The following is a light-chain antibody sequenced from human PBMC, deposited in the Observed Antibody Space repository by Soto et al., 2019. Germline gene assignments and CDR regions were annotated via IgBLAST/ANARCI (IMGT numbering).Light chain of an antibody. CDR3: QQYNNWPRT. Sequence: EIVMTQSPGTLSVSPGERATLSCRASQSVSSNLAWYQQKPGQAPRLLIYGASTRATGIPARFSGSRSGTEFTLNISSLQSEDFAVYYCQQYNNWPRTFGKGTKVESK. CDR2: GAS. J-gene: IGKJ1*01. V-gene: IGKV3-15*01. CDR1: QSVSSN.